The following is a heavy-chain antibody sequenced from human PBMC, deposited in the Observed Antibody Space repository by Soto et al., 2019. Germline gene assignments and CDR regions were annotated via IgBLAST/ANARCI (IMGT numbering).Heavy chain of an antibody. V-gene: IGHV1-69*02. Sequence: ASVKVSCKASGGTFSSYTISWVRQAPGQGLEWMGRIIPILGIANYAQKFQGRVTITADKSTSTAYMELSSLRSEDTAVYYCARGQEGHSIDYYDSSGYSSFQHWGQGTLVTVSS. CDR3: ARGQEGHSIDYYDSSGYSSFQH. D-gene: IGHD3-22*01. CDR2: IIPILGIA. CDR1: GGTFSSYT. J-gene: IGHJ1*01.